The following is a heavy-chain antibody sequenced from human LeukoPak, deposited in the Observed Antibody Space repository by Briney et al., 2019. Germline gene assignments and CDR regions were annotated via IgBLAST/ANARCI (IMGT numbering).Heavy chain of an antibody. V-gene: IGHV1-8*01. CDR3: ASGIVVVPAASDAFDI. Sequence: RASLKVSCKASGYTFTSYDINWVRQATGQGLEWMGWMNPNSGNTGYAQKFQGRVTMTRNTSISTAYMELSSLRSEDTAVYYCASGIVVVPAASDAFDIWGQGTMVTVSS. D-gene: IGHD2-2*01. CDR2: MNPNSGNT. J-gene: IGHJ3*02. CDR1: GYTFTSYD.